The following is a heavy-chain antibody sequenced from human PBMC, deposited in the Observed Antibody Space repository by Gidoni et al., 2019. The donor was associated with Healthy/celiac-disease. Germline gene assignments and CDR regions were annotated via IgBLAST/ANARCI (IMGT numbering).Heavy chain of an antibody. CDR3: ARDGRDYYDSSAIYGMDV. CDR1: GFTFSSYW. V-gene: IGHV3-74*01. Sequence: EVQLVESGGGLVQPGGSLRLSCAASGFTFSSYWMHWVRQAPGKGLVWVSRINSDGSSTSYADSVKGRFTISRDNAKNTLYLQMNSLRAEDTAVYYCARDGRDYYDSSAIYGMDVWGQGTTVTVSS. D-gene: IGHD3-22*01. CDR2: INSDGSST. J-gene: IGHJ6*02.